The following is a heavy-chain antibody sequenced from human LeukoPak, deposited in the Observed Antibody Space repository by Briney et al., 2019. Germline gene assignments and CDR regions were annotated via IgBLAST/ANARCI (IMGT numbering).Heavy chain of an antibody. CDR1: GFTFRNYG. J-gene: IGHJ4*02. D-gene: IGHD3-22*01. CDR2: IRYDGSNK. CDR3: AKGHLSSSDYYDSSGLRY. Sequence: PGGSLRLSCAASGFTFRNYGMHWVRQAPGKGLEWVAFIRYDGSNKYYADSVKGRFTISRDNSKNTLYVQMNSLRAEDTAVYYCAKGHLSSSDYYDSSGLRYWGQGTLVTVSS. V-gene: IGHV3-30*02.